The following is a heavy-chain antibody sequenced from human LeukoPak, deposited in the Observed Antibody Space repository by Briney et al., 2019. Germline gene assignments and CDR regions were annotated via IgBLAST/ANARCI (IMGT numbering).Heavy chain of an antibody. CDR3: ARDLRDGYNPLTAFGY. D-gene: IGHD5-24*01. CDR1: GFTFSDYY. V-gene: IGHV3-11*04. J-gene: IGHJ4*02. CDR2: ISSSGNTI. Sequence: PGGSLRLSCAASGFTFSDYYMNWIRQAPGKGLEWVSYISSSGNTIYYADSVKGRFTISRDNAKNSLYLQMNSLRAEDTAVYYCARDLRDGYNPLTAFGYWGQGTLVTVSS.